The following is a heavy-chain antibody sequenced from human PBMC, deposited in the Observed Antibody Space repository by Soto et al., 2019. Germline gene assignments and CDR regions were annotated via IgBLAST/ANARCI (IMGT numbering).Heavy chain of an antibody. Sequence: ASVKVSCKASGYTFTSYDINWVRQATGQGLEWMGWMNPNSGNTGYARKFQGRVTMTRNTSISTAYMELSSLRSEDTAVYYCARDYSYDILTGYLKAAFDYWGQGTLVTVSS. CDR3: ARDYSYDILTGYLKAAFDY. D-gene: IGHD3-9*01. CDR1: GYTFTSYD. CDR2: MNPNSGNT. V-gene: IGHV1-8*01. J-gene: IGHJ4*02.